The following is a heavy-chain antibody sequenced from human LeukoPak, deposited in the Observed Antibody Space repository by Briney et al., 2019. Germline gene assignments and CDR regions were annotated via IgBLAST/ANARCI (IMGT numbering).Heavy chain of an antibody. D-gene: IGHD3-22*01. V-gene: IGHV4-59*08. Sequence: PSETLSLTCTVSGASIRSSYWSWLRQPPGKGLEWIGYIYYTGSTNSNPSRKSRVTVSVDTSKNQFSLKLSSMTAADTAVYYCARLDRSGYEMGGTWFDPWGQGTLVTVSS. CDR3: ARLDRSGYEMGGTWFDP. J-gene: IGHJ5*02. CDR1: GASIRSSY. CDR2: IYYTGST.